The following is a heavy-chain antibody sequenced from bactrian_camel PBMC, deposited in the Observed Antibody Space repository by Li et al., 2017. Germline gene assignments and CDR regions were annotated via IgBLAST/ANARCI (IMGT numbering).Heavy chain of an antibody. CDR1: GNNIRTYF. V-gene: IGHV3-3*01. CDR2: ISSSGDRP. Sequence: VQLVESGGGSVQAGGSLKLSCVASGNNIRTYFVGWFRQAPGKDREGVAAISSSGDRPFYGDSMKGRGTISLDTAKKSVYLQLNTLKPEDTAMYYCAARAVCNTATPQIPAWYAYWGQGTQVTVS. J-gene: IGHJ4*01. CDR3: AARAVCNTATPQIPAWYAY. D-gene: IGHD3*01.